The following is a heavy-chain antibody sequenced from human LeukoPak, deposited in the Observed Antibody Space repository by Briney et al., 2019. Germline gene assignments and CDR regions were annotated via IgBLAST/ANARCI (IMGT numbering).Heavy chain of an antibody. Sequence: ASVKVSCKASGYTFTSYAMNWVRQAPGQGLEWMGIINPSGGSTSYAQKFQGRVTMTRDTSTSTVYMELSSLRSEDTAAYYCARDLEYHDFWSGYYPYYYYGMDVWGQGTTVTVSS. V-gene: IGHV1-46*01. D-gene: IGHD3-3*01. CDR1: GYTFTSYA. CDR3: ARDLEYHDFWSGYYPYYYYGMDV. CDR2: INPSGGST. J-gene: IGHJ6*02.